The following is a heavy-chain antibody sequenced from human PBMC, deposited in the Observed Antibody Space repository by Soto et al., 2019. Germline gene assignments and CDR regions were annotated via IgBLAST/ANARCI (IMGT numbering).Heavy chain of an antibody. CDR3: ASSATRYDFWSGYYIVY. V-gene: IGHV4-59*01. D-gene: IGHD3-3*01. CDR2: IYYSGST. CDR1: GGSISSYY. J-gene: IGHJ4*02. Sequence: SETLSLTCTVSGGSISSYYWSWIRQPPGKGLEWIGYIYYSGSTNYNPSLKSRVTISVDTSKNQFSLKLSSVTAADTAVYYCASSATRYDFWSGYYIVYWGQGTLVTVSS.